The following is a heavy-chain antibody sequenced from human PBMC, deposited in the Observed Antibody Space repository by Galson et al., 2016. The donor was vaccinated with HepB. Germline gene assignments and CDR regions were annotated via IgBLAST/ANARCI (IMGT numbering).Heavy chain of an antibody. CDR2: IYYSGST. Sequence: SETLSLTCTVSGGSISSYYWSWIRQPPGKGLEWIGYIYYSGSTNYNPSLKSRVTISVDTSKDQFSLNLSSVIAEDTAVYYCARGISFWSGYFDYWGQGILVTVSS. J-gene: IGHJ4*02. V-gene: IGHV4-59*01. D-gene: IGHD3-3*01. CDR3: ARGISFWSGYFDY. CDR1: GGSISSYY.